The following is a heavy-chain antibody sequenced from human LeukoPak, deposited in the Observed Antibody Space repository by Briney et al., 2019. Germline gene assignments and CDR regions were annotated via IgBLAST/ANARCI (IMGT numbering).Heavy chain of an antibody. CDR3: AGDQADNSYGYYAIWYAFDV. J-gene: IGHJ3*01. D-gene: IGHD5-18*01. Sequence: ASVKVSCKASGGTFNNYAISWVRQAPGQGLERMGRIVPILGIANYAQEFQGRLIITADKATSSAYMELSSLRSEDTAVYYCAGDQADNSYGYYAIWYAFDVWGQGTMVTVSS. CDR2: IVPILGIA. V-gene: IGHV1-69*04. CDR1: GGTFNNYA.